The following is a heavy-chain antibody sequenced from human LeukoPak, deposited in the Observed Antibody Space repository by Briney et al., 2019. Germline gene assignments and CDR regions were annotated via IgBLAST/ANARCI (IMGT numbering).Heavy chain of an antibody. CDR1: GFTFDDYA. CDR2: ISGSGGST. D-gene: IGHD5-24*01. V-gene: IGHV3-23*01. CDR3: VKSGYNRFDY. J-gene: IGHJ4*02. Sequence: GGSLRLSCAASGFTFDDYAMHWVRQAPGKGLEWVSGISGSGGSTYYADSVKGRFTISRDTSKNTLYLQMNSLRAADTAVYYCVKSGYNRFDYWGQGALVTVSS.